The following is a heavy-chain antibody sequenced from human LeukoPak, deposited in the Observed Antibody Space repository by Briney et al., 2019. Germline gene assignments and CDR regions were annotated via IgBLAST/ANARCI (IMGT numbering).Heavy chain of an antibody. D-gene: IGHD5-18*01. CDR2: IKQDGSEK. J-gene: IGHJ3*02. Sequence: GGSLRLSCAASGFTFSGYWMSWVRQAPGKGLEWVANIKQDGSEKYYVDSVKGRFTISRDNAKNSLYLQMNSLRAEDTAFYYCAKVLKRGFSYGRDAFDIWGQGTMVTVSS. CDR1: GFTFSGYW. CDR3: AKVLKRGFSYGRDAFDI. V-gene: IGHV3-7*03.